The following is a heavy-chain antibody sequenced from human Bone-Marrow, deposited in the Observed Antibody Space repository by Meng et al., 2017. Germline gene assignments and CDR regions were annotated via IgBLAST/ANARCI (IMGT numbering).Heavy chain of an antibody. Sequence: QVQLGEPGAGVEEPGSSVEVSCKASGGTFSSYSSSLVRQAPGQGLEWMGGIIPIFGTANYAQKFQGRVTITADESTNTAYMELSILRSGDTAVYYCARDEGAVAGKNWGQGTLVTVSS. CDR2: IIPIFGTA. V-gene: IGHV1-69*01. CDR1: GGTFSSYS. D-gene: IGHD6-19*01. CDR3: ARDEGAVAGKN. J-gene: IGHJ4*02.